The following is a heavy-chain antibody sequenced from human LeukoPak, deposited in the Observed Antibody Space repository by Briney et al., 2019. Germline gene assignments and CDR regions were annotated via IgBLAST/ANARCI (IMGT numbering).Heavy chain of an antibody. CDR1: GYTFTGYY. D-gene: IGHD3-10*01. Sequence: ASVKVSCKASGYTFTGYYMHWVRQAPGQGPEWMGWINPNSGGTNYAQKFQGRVTMTRDTSISTAYMELSRLRSDDTAVYYCARDRPMYYYGSGSRTGYMDVWGKGTTVTISS. CDR3: ARDRPMYYYGSGSRTGYMDV. J-gene: IGHJ6*03. CDR2: INPNSGGT. V-gene: IGHV1-2*02.